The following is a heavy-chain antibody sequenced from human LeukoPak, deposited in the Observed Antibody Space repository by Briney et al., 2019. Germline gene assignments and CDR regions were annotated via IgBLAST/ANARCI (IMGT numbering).Heavy chain of an antibody. CDR2: ISSSSSTI. D-gene: IGHD3-16*01. CDR1: GFTFSSYS. V-gene: IGHV3-48*04. J-gene: IGHJ4*02. Sequence: GGSLRLSCAASGFTFSSYSMNWVRQAPGKGLEWVSYISSSSSTIYYADSVKGRFTISRDNAKNSLYLQMNSLRAEDTAVYYCAVGHDYVSDYWGQGTLVTVSS. CDR3: AVGHDYVSDY.